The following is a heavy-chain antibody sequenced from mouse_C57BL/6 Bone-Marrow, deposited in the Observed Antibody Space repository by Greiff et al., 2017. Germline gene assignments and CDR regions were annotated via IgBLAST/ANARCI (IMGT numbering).Heavy chain of an antibody. CDR2: IDPSDSYT. D-gene: IGHD2-4*01. V-gene: IGHV1-69*01. CDR1: GYTFTSYW. J-gene: IGHJ4*01. CDR3: ASYDYEGYYAMDY. Sequence: QVQLHQPGAELVMPGASVKLSCKASGYTFTSYWMHWVKQRPGQGLEWIGEIDPSDSYTNYNQKFKGKSTLTVDKSSSTAYMQLSSLTSEDSAVYYCASYDYEGYYAMDYWGQGTSVTVSS.